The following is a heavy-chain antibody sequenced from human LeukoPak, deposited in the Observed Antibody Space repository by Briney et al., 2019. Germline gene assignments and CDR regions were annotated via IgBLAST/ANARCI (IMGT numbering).Heavy chain of an antibody. CDR3: AARDSYGSGSYPIHY. V-gene: IGHV3-21*01. Sequence: GGSLRLSCAASGFTFSSYSMNWVRRAPGKGVEWVSSISTRSSYIYYADSVKGRFTISRDNARNSLSLQMNSLRAEDTAVYYCAARDSYGSGSYPIHYWGQGTLVTVSS. D-gene: IGHD3-10*01. J-gene: IGHJ4*02. CDR1: GFTFSSYS. CDR2: ISTRSSYI.